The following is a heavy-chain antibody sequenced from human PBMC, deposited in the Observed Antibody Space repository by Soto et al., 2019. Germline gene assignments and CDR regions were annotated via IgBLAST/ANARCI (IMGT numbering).Heavy chain of an antibody. CDR1: GFTFSSYW. J-gene: IGHJ5*02. D-gene: IGHD3-3*01. CDR3: ARDNPYPTFGVVIEEANWFDP. V-gene: IGHV3-7*01. CDR2: IKQDGSEK. Sequence: GGSLRLSCAASGFTFSSYWMSWVRQAPGKGLEWVANIKQDGSEKYYVDSVKGRFTISRDNAKNSLYLQMNSLRAEDTAVYYCARDNPYPTFGVVIEEANWFDPWGQGTLVTVSS.